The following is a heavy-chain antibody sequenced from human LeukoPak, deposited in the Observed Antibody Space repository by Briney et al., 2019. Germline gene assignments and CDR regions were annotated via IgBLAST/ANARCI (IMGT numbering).Heavy chain of an antibody. CDR2: INPKNGGT. D-gene: IGHD1-1*01. J-gene: IGHJ4*02. CDR1: GYTFTAYE. V-gene: IGHV1-2*02. Sequence: ASVKVSCKASGYTFTAYEMHWVRQAPGQGLEYVGWINPKNGGTNSAQNFQGRVTMTWDASVSTVYMELSRLRSDDTAVYYCAREEDCGTARCSNDHWGQGTLVTVSS. CDR3: AREEDCGTARCSNDH.